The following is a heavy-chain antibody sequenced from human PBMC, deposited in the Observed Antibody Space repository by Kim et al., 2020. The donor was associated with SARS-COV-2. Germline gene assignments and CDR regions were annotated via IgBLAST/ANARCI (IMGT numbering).Heavy chain of an antibody. CDR3: GTDRRIVGTTDS. D-gene: IGHD1-26*01. CDR2: IKSTTAGGTI. J-gene: IGHJ4*02. V-gene: IGHV3-15*01. CDR1: GFTFSNAW. Sequence: GGSLRLSCAGSGFTFSNAWMTWVRQAPGKGLEWVGRIKSTTAGGTIDYAAPVKGRFTISRDDSKNTFYLQMNSLKTEDTAVYYCGTDRRIVGTTDSWGQGTLVTVSS.